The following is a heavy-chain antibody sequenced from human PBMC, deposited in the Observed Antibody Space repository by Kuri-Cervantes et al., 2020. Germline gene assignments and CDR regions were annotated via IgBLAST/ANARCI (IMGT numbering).Heavy chain of an antibody. CDR3: ASLPLQFLGGIDS. V-gene: IGHV4-38-2*01. J-gene: IGHJ4*02. CDR1: GYSISSGDY. Sequence: GSLRLSCAVSGYSISSGDYWGWIRQPPGKGLEWIGSIYQSGSTYYNPSLKSRVTISVDTSKNQFSLKLSSVTAADTAVYYCASLPLQFLGGIDSWGQGTLVTVSS. CDR2: IYQSGST. D-gene: IGHD3-3*01.